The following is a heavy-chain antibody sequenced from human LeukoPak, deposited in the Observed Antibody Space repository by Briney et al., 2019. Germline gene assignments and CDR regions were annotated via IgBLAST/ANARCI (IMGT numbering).Heavy chain of an antibody. CDR1: GITVSSNY. V-gene: IGHV3-66*01. Sequence: GGSLRLSCAATGITVSSNYMNWVRQAPGKGLEWVSVIYSGGSTYYADSVKGRFTISRDNSKNTLYLQMNSLRAEDTAVYYCARDLTDSSAVGDDAFDIWGQGTMVTVSS. CDR2: IYSGGST. CDR3: ARDLTDSSAVGDDAFDI. D-gene: IGHD3-22*01. J-gene: IGHJ3*02.